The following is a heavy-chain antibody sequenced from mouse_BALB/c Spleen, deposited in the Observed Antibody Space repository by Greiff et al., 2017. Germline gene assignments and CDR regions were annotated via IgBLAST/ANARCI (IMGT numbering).Heavy chain of an antibody. D-gene: IGHD2-4*01. CDR2: ISSGGSYT. CDR1: GFTFSSYG. CDR3: AREGGYYDYDRYYYAMDY. J-gene: IGHJ4*01. Sequence: EVQLVESGGDLVKPGGSLKLPCAASGFTFSSYGMSWVRQTPDKRLEWVATISSGGSYTYYPDSVKGRFTISRDNAKNTLYLQMSSLKSEDTAMYYCAREGGYYDYDRYYYAMDYWGQGTSVTVSS. V-gene: IGHV5-6*01.